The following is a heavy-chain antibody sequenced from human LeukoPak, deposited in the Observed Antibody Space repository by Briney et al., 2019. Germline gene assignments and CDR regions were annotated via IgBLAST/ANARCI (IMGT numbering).Heavy chain of an antibody. J-gene: IGHJ4*02. CDR3: ARERDRGNDFGDSVDY. D-gene: IGHD4-17*01. CDR2: INWNGADT. Sequence: GSLRLACAASGFPLADNGMSRVRQTPGKGLEWVCGINWNGADTAYADSVKGRFTVSRDNAKNSLYLQMTGLTAEDTAFYYCARERDRGNDFGDSVDYWGQGTLVTVSS. V-gene: IGHV3-20*04. CDR1: GFPLADNG.